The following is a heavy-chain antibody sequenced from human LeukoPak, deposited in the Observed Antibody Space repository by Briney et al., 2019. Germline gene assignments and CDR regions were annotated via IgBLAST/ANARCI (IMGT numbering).Heavy chain of an antibody. CDR3: ARDYRGYRAPYYFDY. CDR2: IKQDGSEK. D-gene: IGHD2-15*01. CDR1: GFTFSSYW. V-gene: IGHV3-7*01. Sequence: GGSLRLSCAASGFTFSSYWMSWVRQAPGKGLEWVANIKQDGSEKYYVDSVKGRFTISRVNAKNSLYLQMNSLRAEDTAVYYCARDYRGYRAPYYFDYWGQGTLVTVSS. J-gene: IGHJ4*02.